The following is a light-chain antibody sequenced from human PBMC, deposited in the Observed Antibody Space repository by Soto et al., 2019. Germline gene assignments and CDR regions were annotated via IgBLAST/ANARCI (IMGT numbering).Light chain of an antibody. CDR3: QQYKNWPPLT. V-gene: IGKV3-15*01. CDR1: QSVSYN. CDR2: GAF. Sequence: EIVMTQSPATLSVSPGETATLSCRASQSVSYNLAWYQQKPGQGTRLLIYGAFTRATGIPARFSGSGSGTELTLTISSLQSEDFALYYCQQYKNWPPLTFGGGTKVEIK. J-gene: IGKJ4*01.